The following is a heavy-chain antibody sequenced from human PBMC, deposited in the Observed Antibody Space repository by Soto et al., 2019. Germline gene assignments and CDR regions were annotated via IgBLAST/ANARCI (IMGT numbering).Heavy chain of an antibody. Sequence: QITLKESGPTRVEPTQTLTLTCTFSGFSLSTSGVGVGWIRQPPGKALEWLALIYWDDDKRYSPSLKSRPTITKDTSKIQVVLTMTNMDPVDTATYYCAHRPSYCSGGSCYSGFDYWGQGTLVTVSS. J-gene: IGHJ4*02. V-gene: IGHV2-5*02. CDR1: GFSLSTSGVG. CDR3: AHRPSYCSGGSCYSGFDY. CDR2: IYWDDDK. D-gene: IGHD2-15*01.